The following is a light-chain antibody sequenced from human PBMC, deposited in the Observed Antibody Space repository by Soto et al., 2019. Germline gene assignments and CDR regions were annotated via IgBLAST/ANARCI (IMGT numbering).Light chain of an antibody. V-gene: IGKV3-15*01. Sequence: MVMTQSPATLSVSPGERAALSCRASQSVSSNLAWYQQKPGQAPRLLIYGASTRASGIPARFSGSGSGTDFTLTISRLEPEDFAVYYCQQYGRSGTFGQGTKVDIK. J-gene: IGKJ1*01. CDR3: QQYGRSGT. CDR1: QSVSSN. CDR2: GAS.